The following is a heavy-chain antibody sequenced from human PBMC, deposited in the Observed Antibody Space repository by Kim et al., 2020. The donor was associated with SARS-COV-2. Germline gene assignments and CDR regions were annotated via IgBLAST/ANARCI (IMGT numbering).Heavy chain of an antibody. J-gene: IGHJ4*02. V-gene: IGHV3-23*01. CDR3: AKGLRFLEWLPSYYFDY. Sequence: GGSLRLSCAASGFTFSSYAMSWVRQAPGKGLEWVSAISGSGGSTYYADSVKGRFTISRDNSKNTLYLQMNSLRAEDTAVYYCAKGLRFLEWLPSYYFDYWGQGTLVTASS. CDR1: GFTFSSYA. D-gene: IGHD3-3*01. CDR2: ISGSGGST.